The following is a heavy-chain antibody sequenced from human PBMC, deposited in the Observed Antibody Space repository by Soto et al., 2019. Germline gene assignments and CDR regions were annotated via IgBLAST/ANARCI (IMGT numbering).Heavy chain of an antibody. Sequence: ASVKVSFKASGDTFTTYDINWLRQATGHGLEWMGWINPNSGNIGYAQRFQGRVTMTRDTAIRTAYMEVGSLRSDDTAVYYCARGRASGSYYLLDYWGQGTLVTVSS. V-gene: IGHV1-8*01. J-gene: IGHJ4*02. D-gene: IGHD3-10*01. CDR1: GDTFTTYD. CDR2: INPNSGNI. CDR3: ARGRASGSYYLLDY.